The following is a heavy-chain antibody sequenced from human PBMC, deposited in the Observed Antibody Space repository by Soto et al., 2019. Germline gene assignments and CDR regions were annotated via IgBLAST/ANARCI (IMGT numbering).Heavy chain of an antibody. D-gene: IGHD5-18*01. CDR1: GGSISSAAYY. CDR2: ISHSGST. J-gene: IGHJ4*02. CDR3: AREYTYGSNFFDC. Sequence: QVQLQESGPGLVKPSQTLSLTCTVSGGSISSAAYYWSWIRQHPGKDLEWIGYISHSGSTYYTPSLKSRVFISAYTSKNQLSLNLNSVTAADTAVYYCAREYTYGSNFFDCWGQGALVTVSS. V-gene: IGHV4-31*03.